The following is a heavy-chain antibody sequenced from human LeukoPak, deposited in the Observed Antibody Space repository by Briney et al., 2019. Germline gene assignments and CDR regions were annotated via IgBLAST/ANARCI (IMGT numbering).Heavy chain of an antibody. D-gene: IGHD6-13*01. Sequence: SETLSLTCTVSGGSISSYYWSWIRQPPGKGLEWIGYIYYSGSTYYNPSLKSRVTISVDTSKNQFSLKLSSVTAADTAVYYCARDKGIQRAYFDYWGQGTLVTVSS. CDR1: GGSISSYY. J-gene: IGHJ4*02. V-gene: IGHV4-59*12. CDR2: IYYSGST. CDR3: ARDKGIQRAYFDY.